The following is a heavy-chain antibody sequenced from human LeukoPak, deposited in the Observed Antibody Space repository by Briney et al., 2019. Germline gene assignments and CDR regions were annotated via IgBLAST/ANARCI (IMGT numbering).Heavy chain of an antibody. CDR1: GYTFTGYY. Sequence: PAASVKVSCKASGYTFTGYYMHWVRQAPGQGLEWMGWINPNSGGTNYAQKFQGRVTMTRDTSISTAYMELSRLRSDDTAVYYCARENIEQWPAFDYWGQGTLVTVSS. D-gene: IGHD1/OR15-1a*01. CDR3: ARENIEQWPAFDY. J-gene: IGHJ4*02. V-gene: IGHV1-2*02. CDR2: INPNSGGT.